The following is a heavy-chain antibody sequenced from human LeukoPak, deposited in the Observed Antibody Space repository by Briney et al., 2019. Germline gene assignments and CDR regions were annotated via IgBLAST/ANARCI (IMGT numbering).Heavy chain of an antibody. D-gene: IGHD2-21*01. CDR1: GFTFSSYD. J-gene: IGHJ3*02. V-gene: IGHV3-13*01. Sequence: HPGGSLRLSCAASGFTFSSYDMYWVRQATGKGLEWVSAIGTAGDTYYPGSVKGRFTISRENAKNSLYLQMNSLRAGDTAVYYCARERRYCGGDCSAFDIWGQGTMVTVSS. CDR3: ARERRYCGGDCSAFDI. CDR2: IGTAGDT.